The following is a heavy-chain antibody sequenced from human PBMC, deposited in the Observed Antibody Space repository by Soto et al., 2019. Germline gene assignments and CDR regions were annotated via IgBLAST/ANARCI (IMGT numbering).Heavy chain of an antibody. CDR2: INAGNGNT. Sequence: QVQLVQSGAEVKKPGASVKVSCKASGYTFTSYAMHWVRQAPGQRLEWMGWINAGNGNTKYSQKFQGRVPITREPTASKTHMELSSLRSEDTAVYYCASSYSNYALIDYYYYGMDVWGQGTTVTVSS. V-gene: IGHV1-3*01. D-gene: IGHD4-4*01. CDR1: GYTFTSYA. CDR3: ASSYSNYALIDYYYYGMDV. J-gene: IGHJ6*02.